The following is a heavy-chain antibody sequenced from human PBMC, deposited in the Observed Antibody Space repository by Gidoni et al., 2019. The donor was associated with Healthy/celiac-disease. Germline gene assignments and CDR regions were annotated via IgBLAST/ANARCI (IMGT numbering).Heavy chain of an antibody. CDR1: GGSISSSSYY. CDR3: ARLPFGVQYFQH. D-gene: IGHD3-3*01. CDR2: IYYSGST. V-gene: IGHV4-39*01. Sequence: QLQLQESGPGLVKPSETLSLTCTVSGGSISSSSYYWGWLRQPPGQGLEWIGSIYYSGSTYYNPSLKSRVTISVDTSKNQFSLKLSSVTAADTAVYYCARLPFGVQYFQHWGQGTLVTVSS. J-gene: IGHJ1*01.